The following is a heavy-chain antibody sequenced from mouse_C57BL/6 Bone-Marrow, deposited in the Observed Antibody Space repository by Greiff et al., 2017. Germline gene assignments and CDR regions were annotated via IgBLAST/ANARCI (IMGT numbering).Heavy chain of an antibody. D-gene: IGHD1-1*01. J-gene: IGHJ3*01. Sequence: VKLVESGPELVKPGASVKISCKASGYAFSSSWMNWVKQRPGKGLAWIGRIYPGDGDTNYNGKFKGKATLTADKSSSTAYMQLSSLTSEDSAVYFCARDYYGSSAWFAYWGQGTLVTVSA. CDR3: ARDYYGSSAWFAY. CDR1: GYAFSSSW. CDR2: IYPGDGDT. V-gene: IGHV1-82*01.